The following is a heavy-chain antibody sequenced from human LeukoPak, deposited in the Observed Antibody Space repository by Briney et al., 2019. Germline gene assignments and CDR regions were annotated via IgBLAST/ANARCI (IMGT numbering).Heavy chain of an antibody. Sequence: GSLGLSWAGSGFTFTIYWISLVRQASGKGAEWVANIKQDGSEKYSVDSVKGRFTISRDNAKNSLYLQMNSLRAEDTAVYYCARDPTPRAVAGAVVDYWGQGTLVTVSS. CDR3: ARDPTPRAVAGAVVDY. CDR2: IKQDGSEK. CDR1: GFTFTIYW. D-gene: IGHD6-19*01. V-gene: IGHV3-7*03. J-gene: IGHJ4*02.